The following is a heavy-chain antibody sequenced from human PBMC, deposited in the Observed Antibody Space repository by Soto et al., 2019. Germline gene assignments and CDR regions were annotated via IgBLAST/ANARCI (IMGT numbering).Heavy chain of an antibody. Sequence: GGSLRLSCAASGFTFSSYSMNWVRQAPGKGLEWVSSISSSSSYIYYADSVKGRFTISRDNAKNSLYLQMNSLRAEDTAVYYCAREMTTVTTSRLWFDYWGQGTLVTVSS. J-gene: IGHJ4*02. D-gene: IGHD4-17*01. V-gene: IGHV3-21*01. CDR3: AREMTTVTTSRLWFDY. CDR1: GFTFSSYS. CDR2: ISSSSSYI.